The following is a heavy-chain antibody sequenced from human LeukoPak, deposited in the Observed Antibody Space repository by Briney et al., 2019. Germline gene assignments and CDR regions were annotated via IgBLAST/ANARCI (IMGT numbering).Heavy chain of an antibody. CDR2: LSGGETT. CDR3: TRLSGTFGTTSRVLDS. V-gene: IGHV3-23*01. J-gene: IGHJ4*02. Sequence: PGGSLRLSCVTSGFTFTTYAMGWVRQAPGTGLEWVSALSGGETTYYADSVKGRFTISRDNSKNTVPLQMNSLGAEDTAVYYCTRLSGTFGTTSRVLDSWGQGTQVTVSS. CDR1: GFTFTTYA. D-gene: IGHD1-1*01.